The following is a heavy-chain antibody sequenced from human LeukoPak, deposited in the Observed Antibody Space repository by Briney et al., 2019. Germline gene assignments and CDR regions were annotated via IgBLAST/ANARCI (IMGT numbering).Heavy chain of an antibody. Sequence: SVKVPCKASGGTFSSYAISWVRQAPGQGLEWMGGIIPIFGTANYAQKFQGRVTITADESTSTAYMELSSLRSEDTAVYYCARDSKTSYDYVWGSYRMTDAFDIWGQGTMVTVSS. CDR3: ARDSKTSYDYVWGSYRMTDAFDI. V-gene: IGHV1-69*01. D-gene: IGHD3-16*02. CDR1: GGTFSSYA. CDR2: IIPIFGTA. J-gene: IGHJ3*02.